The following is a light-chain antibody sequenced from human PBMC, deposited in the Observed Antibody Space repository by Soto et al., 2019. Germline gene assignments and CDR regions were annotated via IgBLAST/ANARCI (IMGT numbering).Light chain of an antibody. CDR2: GAS. CDR1: QSVSSGF. V-gene: IGKV3-20*01. Sequence: EIVLTQSPGTLSLSPGERATLSCRASQSVSSGFLAWYQQKPGQAPRLLIYGASSRATGIPDRFSGSGSGTDCTLTISRLEPEDFAVYYCQQYGRSVTFGGGTKVEIK. J-gene: IGKJ4*01. CDR3: QQYGRSVT.